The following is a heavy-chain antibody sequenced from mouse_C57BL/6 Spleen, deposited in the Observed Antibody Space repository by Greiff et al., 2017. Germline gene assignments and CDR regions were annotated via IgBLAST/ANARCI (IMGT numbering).Heavy chain of an antibody. V-gene: IGHV14-3*01. CDR2: IDPANGNT. CDR1: GFNIKNTS. D-gene: IGHD2-2*01. CDR3: AYGYDGYYAMDY. J-gene: IGHJ4*01. Sequence: EVQRVESVAELVRPGASVKLSCTASGFNIKNTSMHWVKQRPEQGLEWIGRIDPANGNTKYAPKFQGKVTITADTSSNTVYLQLSSLTSEDTAIXYCAYGYDGYYAMDYWGKGTSGTVSS.